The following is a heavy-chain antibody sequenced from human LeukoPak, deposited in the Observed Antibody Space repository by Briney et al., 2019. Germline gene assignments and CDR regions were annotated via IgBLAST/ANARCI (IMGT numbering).Heavy chain of an antibody. V-gene: IGHV4-34*01. Sequence: PSETLSLTCAVYGGSFSGYYWSWIRQPPGKGLEWIGEINHSGSTNYNPSLKSRVTISVDTSKNQFSLKLSSVTAADTAVYYCARRRYRTDVWGKGTTVTISS. J-gene: IGHJ6*04. CDR2: INHSGST. CDR3: ARRRYRTDV. CDR1: GGSFSGYY.